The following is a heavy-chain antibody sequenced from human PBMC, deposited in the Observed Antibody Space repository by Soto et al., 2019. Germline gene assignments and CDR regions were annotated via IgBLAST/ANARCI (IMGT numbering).Heavy chain of an antibody. J-gene: IGHJ6*02. CDR3: ARRRNFDWYYYYYYGMDV. CDR2: IYYSGST. Sequence: SETLSLTCTVSGGSISSSSYYWGWIRQPPGKGLEWIGSIYYSGSTYYNPSLKSRVTISVDTSKNQFSLKLSSVTAADTAVYYCARRRNFDWYYYYYYGMDVWGQGTTVTVSS. CDR1: GGSISSSSYY. V-gene: IGHV4-39*01. D-gene: IGHD3-9*01.